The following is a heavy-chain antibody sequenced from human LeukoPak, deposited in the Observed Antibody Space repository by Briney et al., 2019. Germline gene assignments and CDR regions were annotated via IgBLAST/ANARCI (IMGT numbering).Heavy chain of an antibody. D-gene: IGHD1-1*01. CDR2: VYYSGST. CDR1: GDSISNARYY. Sequence: SETLSLTCTVSGDSISNARYYWAWIRQPLGKGLEYIAHVYYSGSTYYNPSLESRVTLSVDTSKNQFSLKLSSVTAADTAVYYCARGEQLERRKGPESYYFDYWGQGTLVTVSS. V-gene: IGHV4-39*07. CDR3: ARGEQLERRKGPESYYFDY. J-gene: IGHJ4*02.